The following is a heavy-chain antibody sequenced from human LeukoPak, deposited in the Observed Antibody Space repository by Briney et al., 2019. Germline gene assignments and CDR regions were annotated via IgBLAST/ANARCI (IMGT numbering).Heavy chain of an antibody. J-gene: IGHJ4*02. CDR3: ARGVPYDSWSGPHYSDY. V-gene: IGHV3-7*01. CDR2: IKQDGSQE. D-gene: IGHD3-3*01. Sequence: GGSLRLSCAASGFTFRNYWMNWVRQAPGKGLEWVAHIKQDGSQEYYVDSVKGRFTISRDSAKNSLYLQMNSLRAEDTAVYYCARGVPYDSWSGPHYSDYWGQGTLVTVSS. CDR1: GFTFRNYW.